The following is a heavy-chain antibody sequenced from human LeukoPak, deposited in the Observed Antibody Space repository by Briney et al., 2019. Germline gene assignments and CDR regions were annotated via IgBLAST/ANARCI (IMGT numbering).Heavy chain of an antibody. D-gene: IGHD6-6*01. CDR3: ATRGAARPNTFDY. CDR2: IYPGDSDT. CDR1: GYSFPSYW. Sequence: GESLKISCEGSGYSFPSYWIGWVRQMPGKGLEWMGIIYPGDSDTRYSPSFQGQVTISADKSISTAYLQWSSLKASDTAMYYCATRGAARPNTFDYWGQGTLVTVSS. V-gene: IGHV5-51*01. J-gene: IGHJ4*02.